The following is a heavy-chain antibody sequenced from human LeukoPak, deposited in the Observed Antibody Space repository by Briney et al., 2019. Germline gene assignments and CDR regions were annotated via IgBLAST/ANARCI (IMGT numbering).Heavy chain of an antibody. V-gene: IGHV3-21*01. J-gene: IGHJ4*02. CDR2: ISSSSSYI. D-gene: IGHD3-22*01. CDR3: ARMDYDSSGYFDY. CDR1: GFTFSNYA. Sequence: GGSLRLSCAASGFTFSNYAMSWVRQAPGKGLEWVSSISSSSSYIYYADSVKGRFTISRDNAKNSLYLQMNSLRAEDTAVYYCARMDYDSSGYFDYWGQGALVTVSS.